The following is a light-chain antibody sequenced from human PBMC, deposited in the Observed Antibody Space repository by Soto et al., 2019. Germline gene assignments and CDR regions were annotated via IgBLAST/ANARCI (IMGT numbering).Light chain of an antibody. V-gene: IGLV2-14*01. Sequence: QSALTQPASVSGSPGQSITISCTGTSSDIGTYNSVSWYQHHPGKAPKLLMFEVIDRPSGVSDRFSGSKSGNTASLTISGLQPEDEADYYCCSYTSNYTLVFGGGTKLTVL. J-gene: IGLJ3*02. CDR3: CSYTSNYTLV. CDR2: EVI. CDR1: SSDIGTYNS.